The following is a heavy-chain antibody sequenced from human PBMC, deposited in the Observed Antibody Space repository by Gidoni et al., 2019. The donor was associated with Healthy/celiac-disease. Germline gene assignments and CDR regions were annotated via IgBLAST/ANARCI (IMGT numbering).Heavy chain of an antibody. D-gene: IGHD6-13*01. V-gene: IGHV3-49*03. Sequence: EVQLVESGGGLVQPGRSLRLSCTASGFTFGDSAMSWFRQVPGQGLEWVGFIRSKAYGGTTEYAASVKGRFTISRDDSKSIAYLQMNSLKTEDTAVYYCTRKGYSSSWYQDYWGQGTLVTVSS. J-gene: IGHJ4*02. CDR2: IRSKAYGGTT. CDR3: TRKGYSSSWYQDY. CDR1: GFTFGDSA.